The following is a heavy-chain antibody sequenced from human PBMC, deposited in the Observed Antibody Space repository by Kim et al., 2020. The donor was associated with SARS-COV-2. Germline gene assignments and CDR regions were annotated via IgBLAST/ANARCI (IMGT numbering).Heavy chain of an antibody. J-gene: IGHJ4*02. V-gene: IGHV1-46*01. D-gene: IGHD3-10*01. Sequence: YAQKFQGRVTMTRDTSTSTVYMELSSLRSEDTAVYYCATSTDFLFGEFSYWGQGTLVTVSS. CDR3: ATSTDFLFGEFSY.